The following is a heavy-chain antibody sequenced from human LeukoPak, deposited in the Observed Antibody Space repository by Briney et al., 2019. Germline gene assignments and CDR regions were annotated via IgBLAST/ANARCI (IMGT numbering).Heavy chain of an antibody. D-gene: IGHD2/OR15-2a*01. CDR1: GNYW. CDR2: INSDGSWT. J-gene: IGHJ4*02. CDR3: VSFYETY. V-gene: IGHV3-74*01. Sequence: GGSLRLSCAASGNYWMHWVRQAPGKGLVWVSHINSDGSWTSYADSVKGRFTISKDNAKDTVYLQMNSLRAEDTAVYYCVSFYETYWGRGTLVTVS.